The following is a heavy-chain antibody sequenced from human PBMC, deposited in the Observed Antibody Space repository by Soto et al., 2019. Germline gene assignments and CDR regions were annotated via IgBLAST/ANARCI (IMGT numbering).Heavy chain of an antibody. CDR2: IYYTGTT. V-gene: IGHV4-59*01. CDR1: GGSISGDY. J-gene: IGHJ1*01. Sequence: SETLSLTCTVSGGSISGDYWSWIRQPPGKGLEWIGYIYYTGTTDYNPSLKSRVTISVDTSKNQFSLKLSSVTAADTAVYYCACSRTAVNPSVYQHRGQRTLVIGSS. D-gene: IGHD4-17*01. CDR3: ACSRTAVNPSVYQH.